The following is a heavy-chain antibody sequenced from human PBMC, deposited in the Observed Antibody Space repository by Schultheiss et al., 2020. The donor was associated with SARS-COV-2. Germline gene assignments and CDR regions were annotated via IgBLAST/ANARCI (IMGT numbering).Heavy chain of an antibody. CDR3: ARVNGDYLDY. D-gene: IGHD4-17*01. CDR2: IYYTGST. J-gene: IGHJ4*02. V-gene: IGHV4-61*08. Sequence: SQTLSLTCTVSGGSISSGGYYWSWFRQPPGKGLEWIGYIYYTGSTYYNPSLRSRLTISLDTSKNQFSLKLSSVTAADMAVYFCARVNGDYLDYWGQGALVTVSS. CDR1: GGSISSGGYY.